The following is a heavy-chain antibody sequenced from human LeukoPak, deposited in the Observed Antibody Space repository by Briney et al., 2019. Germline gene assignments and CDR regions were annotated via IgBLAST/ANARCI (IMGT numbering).Heavy chain of an antibody. CDR3: AKDRQWLYYFDY. D-gene: IGHD6-19*01. V-gene: IGHV3-23*01. J-gene: IGHJ4*02. CDR2: ISGSGGST. Sequence: GGSLRLSCAAAGFTFSSYAMSWVRQAPGKGLDWVSAISGSGGSTYYADSVKGRFTISRDNSKNTLYLQMNSLRAEDTAVYYCAKDRQWLYYFDYWGQGTLVTVSS. CDR1: GFTFSSYA.